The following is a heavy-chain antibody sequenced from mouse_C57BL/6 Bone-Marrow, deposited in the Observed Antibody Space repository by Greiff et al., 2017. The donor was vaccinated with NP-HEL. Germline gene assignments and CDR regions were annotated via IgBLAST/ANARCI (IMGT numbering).Heavy chain of an antibody. CDR2: INPSSGYT. Sequence: VQLQQSGAELARPGASVKMSCKASGYTFTSYTMHWVKQRPGQGLEWIGYINPSSGYTKYNQKFKDKATLTADKSSSTAYMQLSSLTSEDSAVYYCARPTVVGDYFDYWGQGTTLTVSS. CDR3: ARPTVVGDYFDY. CDR1: GYTFTSYT. V-gene: IGHV1-4*01. D-gene: IGHD1-1*01. J-gene: IGHJ2*01.